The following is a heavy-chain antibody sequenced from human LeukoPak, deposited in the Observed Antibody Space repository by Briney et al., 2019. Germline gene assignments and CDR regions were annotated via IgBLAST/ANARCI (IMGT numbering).Heavy chain of an antibody. V-gene: IGHV3-48*04. J-gene: IGHJ4*02. CDR3: AREWAYYYGSGSYYAFDY. CDR2: ISSSSSTI. D-gene: IGHD3-10*01. Sequence: GGSLRLSCAASGFTFSSYSMNWVRQAPGKGLEWVSYISSSSSTIYYADSVKGRFTISRDNAKNSLYPQMNSLRAEDTAVYYCAREWAYYYGSGSYYAFDYWGQGTLVTVSS. CDR1: GFTFSSYS.